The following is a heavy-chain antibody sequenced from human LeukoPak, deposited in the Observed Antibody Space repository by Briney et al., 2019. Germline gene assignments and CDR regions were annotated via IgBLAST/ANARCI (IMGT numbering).Heavy chain of an antibody. CDR3: AKGGGWWVQGTNYGMDV. J-gene: IGHJ6*04. V-gene: IGHV3-23*01. CDR2: ISGSGGST. Sequence: GGSLRLSCAASGFTFSSYAMSWVRQAPGKGLEWVSAISGSGGSTYYADSVKGRFTISRDNSKNTLYLQMNSLRAEDTAVYYCAKGGGWWVQGTNYGMDVWGKGTTVTVSS. D-gene: IGHD3-10*01. CDR1: GFTFSSYA.